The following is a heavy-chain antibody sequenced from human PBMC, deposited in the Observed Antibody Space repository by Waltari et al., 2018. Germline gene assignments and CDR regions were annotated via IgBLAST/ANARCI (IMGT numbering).Heavy chain of an antibody. CDR3: ATGLITISGVTNDF. Sequence: QVQLIQSGAEVKKPGASLRVSCKVSGHTLTELSMHWVRQAPGKGLEWMAGCDPGDGDRLYARAFQGRITMTEDTPADTAYLELSSLRSNDTAIYFCATGLITISGVTNDFWGQGTLVTVSS. D-gene: IGHD3-3*01. CDR1: GHTLTELS. J-gene: IGHJ4*02. V-gene: IGHV1-24*01. CDR2: CDPGDGDR.